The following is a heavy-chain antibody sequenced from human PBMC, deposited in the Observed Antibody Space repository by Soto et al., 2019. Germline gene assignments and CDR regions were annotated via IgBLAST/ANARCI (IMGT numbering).Heavy chain of an antibody. J-gene: IGHJ5*02. V-gene: IGHV4-34*01. CDR3: AREPYGSGELYNWFDP. CDR1: GGSFSGYY. D-gene: IGHD3-10*01. Sequence: SETLSLTCAVYGGSFSGYYWSWIRQPPGKGLEWIGEINHSGSTNYNPSLKSRVTISVDTSKNQFSLKLSSVTAADTAVYYCAREPYGSGELYNWFDPWGQGTLVTVSS. CDR2: INHSGST.